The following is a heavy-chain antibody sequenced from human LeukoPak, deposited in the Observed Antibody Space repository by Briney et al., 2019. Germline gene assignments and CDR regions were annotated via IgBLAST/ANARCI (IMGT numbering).Heavy chain of an antibody. J-gene: IGHJ5*02. CDR3: ARGGKDSSGYYAVPIGNWFDP. CDR1: GYTFTSYD. CDR2: MNPDSGNA. D-gene: IGHD3-22*01. V-gene: IGHV1-8*03. Sequence: ASVKVSCKASGYTFTSYDINWVRQAAGQGLEWMGWMNPDSGNAAYAQKFQGRLTITMDTSIGTAYMELSRLTSEDTAIYYCARGGKDSSGYYAVPIGNWFDPWGQGTLVTVSS.